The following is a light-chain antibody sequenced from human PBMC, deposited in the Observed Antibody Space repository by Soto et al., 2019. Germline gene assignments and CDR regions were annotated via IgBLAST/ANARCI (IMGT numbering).Light chain of an antibody. CDR3: AAWEDSLNGVI. CDR2: RNN. Sequence: QSVLTQPPSASGTPGQRVTISCSGSSSNIGSNTVNWYQQVPGTAPKLLMYRNNQRPSGVPDRFSASKSGTSASLAISGLQSEDEADYYCAAWEDSLNGVIFGGGTKLTVL. CDR1: SSNIGSNT. V-gene: IGLV1-44*01. J-gene: IGLJ2*01.